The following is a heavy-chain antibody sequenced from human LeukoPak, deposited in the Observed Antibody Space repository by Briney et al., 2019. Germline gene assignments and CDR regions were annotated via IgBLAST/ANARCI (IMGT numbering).Heavy chain of an antibody. CDR3: ARDLRVAAAGNSGY. V-gene: IGHV1-18*01. CDR1: GYTFTSYG. D-gene: IGHD6-13*01. Sequence: GASVKVSCKASGYTFTSYGISWVRQAPGQGLEWMGWISAYNGNTNYAQKLQGRVTMTTDTSTSTAYMELRSLRSDDTAVYYCARDLRVAAAGNSGYWGQGTLVTVSS. CDR2: ISAYNGNT. J-gene: IGHJ4*02.